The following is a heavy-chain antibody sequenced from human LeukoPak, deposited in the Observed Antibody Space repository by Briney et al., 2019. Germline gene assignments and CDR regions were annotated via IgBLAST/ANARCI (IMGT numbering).Heavy chain of an antibody. CDR3: ATGYSSGWYYYYMDV. CDR2: IYYSGST. Sequence: SETLSLTCTVSGGSISSNSYYWGWIPPPPGKGLEWIGSIYYSGSTYYNPSLKSRITISVDTSKNQFSLKLSPVTAADTAVYYCATGYSSGWYYYYMDVWGKGTTVTVSS. J-gene: IGHJ6*03. D-gene: IGHD6-19*01. CDR1: GGSISSNSYY. V-gene: IGHV4-39*01.